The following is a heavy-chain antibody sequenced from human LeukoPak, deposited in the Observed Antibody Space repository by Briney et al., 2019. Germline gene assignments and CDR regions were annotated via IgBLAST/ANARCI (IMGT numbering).Heavy chain of an antibody. D-gene: IGHD6-19*01. CDR1: GGPIINHY. CDR2: IYSSGSA. Sequence: SETLSLTCTVSGGPIINHYWSWIRQPAGKGLEWIGRIYSSGSANYSPSLKSRVSMSIDTSNNHLSLNLTSVTAADTALYFCARDVRYASGWSTPESWGQGTLVTVSS. CDR3: ARDVRYASGWSTPES. V-gene: IGHV4-4*07. J-gene: IGHJ5*02.